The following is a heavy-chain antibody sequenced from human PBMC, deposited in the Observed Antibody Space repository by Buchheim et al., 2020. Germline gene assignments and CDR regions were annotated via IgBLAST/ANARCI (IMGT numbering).Heavy chain of an antibody. CDR3: AGGIVTTSTITVRGYNYDWPRQNGMDV. CDR1: RFSFSTHS. D-gene: IGHD5-18*01. V-gene: IGHV3-48*01. CDR2: IDSSSETI. Sequence: DVQLVESGGGLVQPGGSLRLSCAASRFSFSTHSMSWVRQAPGKGLEWLSYIDSSSETIFYADSVSGRFTISRDNAKNSLFLQMESLGPEDTAVYFCAGGIVTTSTITVRGYNYDWPRQNGMDVWGQGTT. J-gene: IGHJ6*02.